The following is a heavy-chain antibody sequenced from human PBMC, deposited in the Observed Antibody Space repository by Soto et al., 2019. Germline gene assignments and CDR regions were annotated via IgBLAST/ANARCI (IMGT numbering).Heavy chain of an antibody. V-gene: IGHV3-66*01. CDR3: ATAKLLLPWLFDY. Sequence: PGGSLRLSYAASGFTVSSNYMSWVRQAPGKGLEWVSVIYSGGSTYYADSVKGRFTISRDDSKNTLFLQMNSLRAEDTAVYYCATAKLLLPWLFDYWGQGTLVTVSS. J-gene: IGHJ4*02. CDR2: IYSGGST. D-gene: IGHD2-15*01. CDR1: GFTVSSNY.